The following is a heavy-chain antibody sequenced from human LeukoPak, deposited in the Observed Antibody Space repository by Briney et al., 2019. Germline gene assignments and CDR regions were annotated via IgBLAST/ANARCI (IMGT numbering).Heavy chain of an antibody. CDR2: IIPIFGTA. V-gene: IGHV1-69*13. D-gene: IGHD3-10*01. Sequence: ASVKVSCKASGGTFSSYAISWVRQAPGQGLEWMGGIIPIFGTANHAQKFQGRVTITADESTSTAYMELSSLRSEDTAVYYCAIMVRGFLLMGLGGGLRYFQHWGQGTLVTVSS. CDR3: AIMVRGFLLMGLGGGLRYFQH. J-gene: IGHJ1*01. CDR1: GGTFSSYA.